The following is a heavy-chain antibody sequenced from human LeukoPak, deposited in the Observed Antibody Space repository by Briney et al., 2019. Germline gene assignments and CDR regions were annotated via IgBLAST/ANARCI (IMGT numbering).Heavy chain of an antibody. CDR2: MNRDGSGK. Sequence: GGSLRLSCAASGFTFSDYWLSWVRQAPGKGLEWVSNMNRDGSGKNYVDSMKGRITISRDNSKNSLYVQMNSLRVEDTAVYYCARDSGIIRFGDQDLWGQGTPVTVS. J-gene: IGHJ6*02. CDR3: ARDSGIIRFGDQDL. V-gene: IGHV3-7*03. D-gene: IGHD3-10*01. CDR1: GFTFSDYW.